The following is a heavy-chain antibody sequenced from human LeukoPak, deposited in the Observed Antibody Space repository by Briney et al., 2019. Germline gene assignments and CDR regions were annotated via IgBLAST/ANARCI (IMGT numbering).Heavy chain of an antibody. CDR2: IYYSGST. CDR3: ARATVTTYFDY. CDR1: GGSISSGDYY. V-gene: IGHV4-30-4*01. D-gene: IGHD4-17*01. J-gene: IGHJ4*02. Sequence: SETLSLTCTVSGGSISSGDYYWSWIRQPPGKGLEWIGYIYYSGSTYYNPSLKSRVTISVDTSKSQFSLKLSSVTAADTAVYYCARATVTTYFDYWGQGTLVTVSS.